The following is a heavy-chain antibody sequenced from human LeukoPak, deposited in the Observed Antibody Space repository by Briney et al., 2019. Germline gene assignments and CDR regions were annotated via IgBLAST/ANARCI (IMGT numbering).Heavy chain of an antibody. V-gene: IGHV1-69*05. Sequence: SVKVSCKASGGTFSSHAISWVRQAPGQGLEWMGGIIPIFGTANYAQKFQGRVTITTDESTSTAYMELSSLRSEDTAVYYCARAGRIFKDAFDIWGQGTMVTVSS. CDR2: IIPIFGTA. CDR3: ARAGRIFKDAFDI. D-gene: IGHD2-15*01. CDR1: GGTFSSHA. J-gene: IGHJ3*02.